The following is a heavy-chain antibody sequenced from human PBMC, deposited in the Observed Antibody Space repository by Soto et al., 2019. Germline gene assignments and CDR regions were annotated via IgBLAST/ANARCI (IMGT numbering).Heavy chain of an antibody. CDR3: GSAHGMDV. CDR1: GVSLSGSRYY. Sequence: QVQLQESGPGLVEPSQTLSLTCTVSGVSLSGSRYYWSWIRQVPGKGLEWIGFTRYGGIPYHNPYLKSRATISVQSSKNQFSLRLPSLTAADTAVYDCGSAHGMDVWGRGTTVIVSS. D-gene: IGHD6-6*01. CDR2: TRYGGIP. V-gene: IGHV4-31*03. J-gene: IGHJ6*02.